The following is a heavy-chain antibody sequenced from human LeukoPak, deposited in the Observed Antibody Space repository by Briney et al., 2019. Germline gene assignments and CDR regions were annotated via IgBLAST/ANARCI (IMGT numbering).Heavy chain of an antibody. Sequence: GGSLRLSCAASGFTFSNAWISWVRQAPGKGMEWVCRFKSKTDGWSTEYAAAVKGRFTISRDDSKNTMYLQMNSLKTEDTAVYYCTTDGITMVRGVLDWGQGTLVTVSS. D-gene: IGHD3-10*01. V-gene: IGHV3-15*01. CDR1: GFTFSNAW. J-gene: IGHJ4*02. CDR2: FKSKTDGWST. CDR3: TTDGITMVRGVLD.